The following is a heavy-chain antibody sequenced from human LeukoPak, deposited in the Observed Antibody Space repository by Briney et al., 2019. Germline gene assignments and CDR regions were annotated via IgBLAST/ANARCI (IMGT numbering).Heavy chain of an antibody. CDR1: GFTFDDYA. D-gene: IGHD6-19*01. V-gene: IGHV3-9*03. Sequence: GRSLRLSCAASGFTFDDYAMHWVRQAPGKGLEWVSGISWNSGRSDYADSVKGRYTISRDNAKNSLFLQMNSLRSEDMALYYCAKDIGYTSGQGMDYWGQGTLVTVSS. J-gene: IGHJ4*02. CDR2: ISWNSGRS. CDR3: AKDIGYTSGQGMDY.